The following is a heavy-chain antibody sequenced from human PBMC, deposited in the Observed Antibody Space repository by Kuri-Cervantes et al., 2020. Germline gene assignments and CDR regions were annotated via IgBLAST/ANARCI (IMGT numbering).Heavy chain of an antibody. CDR1: GGSISSGGYY. D-gene: IGHD2-15*01. J-gene: IGHJ4*02. V-gene: IGHV4-39*07. CDR3: ARDVSREIVVVVAATPGFDY. CDR2: INHSGGT. Sequence: SETLSLTCTVSGGSISSGGYYWSWIRQHPGKGLEWIGEINHSGGTNYNPSLKSRVTISVDTSKNQFSLKLSSVTAADTAVYYCARDVSREIVVVVAATPGFDYWGQGTLVTVSS.